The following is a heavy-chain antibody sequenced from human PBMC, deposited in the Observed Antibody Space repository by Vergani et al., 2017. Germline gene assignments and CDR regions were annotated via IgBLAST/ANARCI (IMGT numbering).Heavy chain of an antibody. CDR2: IYYSGST. CDR1: GGSISSYY. J-gene: IGHJ4*02. D-gene: IGHD2-15*01. Sequence: QVQLQESGPGLVKPSETLSLTCTVSGGSISSYYWSWIRQPPGKGLEWIGYIYYSGSTNYNPSLKSRVTIAVDTSKNQFSLKLSSVIAAGTAVYYCASLGYCSGDSFYSGPHDYWGQGTLVTVSS. CDR3: ASLGYCSGDSFYSGPHDY. V-gene: IGHV4-59*01.